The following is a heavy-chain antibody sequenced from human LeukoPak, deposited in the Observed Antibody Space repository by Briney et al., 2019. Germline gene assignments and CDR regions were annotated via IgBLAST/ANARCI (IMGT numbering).Heavy chain of an antibody. CDR2: IYYSGST. Sequence: SETLSLTCTVSGGSISSYYWSWIRQPPGKGLEWIGYIYYSGSTNYNPSLKSRVTISVDTSKNQFSLKLSSVTAADTAVYYCARDGGRGRYVWGSYRSYYFGYWGQGTLVTVSS. J-gene: IGHJ4*02. D-gene: IGHD3-16*02. CDR3: ARDGGRGRYVWGSYRSYYFGY. V-gene: IGHV4-59*01. CDR1: GGSISSYY.